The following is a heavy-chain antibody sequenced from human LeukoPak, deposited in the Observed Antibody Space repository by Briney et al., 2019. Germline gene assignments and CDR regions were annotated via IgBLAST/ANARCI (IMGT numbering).Heavy chain of an antibody. D-gene: IGHD3-16*01. V-gene: IGHV3-7*01. Sequence: GGSLRLSCAASGFTFSNTWMAWVRQAPGKGLKWVANINQDGGTRQYADSVRGRFTISRDNAKNSLYLEMNSLRAEDTGLYHCARDMKGNLDYWGQGTLVTVSS. CDR1: GFTFSNTW. CDR2: INQDGGTR. CDR3: ARDMKGNLDY. J-gene: IGHJ4*02.